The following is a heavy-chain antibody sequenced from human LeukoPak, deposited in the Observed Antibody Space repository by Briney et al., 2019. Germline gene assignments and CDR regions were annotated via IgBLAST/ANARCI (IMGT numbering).Heavy chain of an antibody. CDR3: ARDSEYSSPYDAFDI. CDR2: NNPNSGGT. V-gene: IGHV1-2*02. D-gene: IGHD6-6*01. J-gene: IGHJ3*02. Sequence: GASVKVSCKASGYTFTSYDINWVRQATGQGLEWRGWNNPNSGGTNYAQKFQGRVTMTRDTSISTAYMELSRLRSDDTAMYYCARDSEYSSPYDAFDIWGQGTMVTVSS. CDR1: GYTFTSYD.